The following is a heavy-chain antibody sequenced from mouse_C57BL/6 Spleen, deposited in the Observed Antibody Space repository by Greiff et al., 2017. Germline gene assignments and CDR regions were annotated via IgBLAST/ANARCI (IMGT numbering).Heavy chain of an antibody. D-gene: IGHD1-1*01. J-gene: IGHJ1*03. CDR3: ARERSYDWYFDV. V-gene: IGHV1-4*01. Sequence: VQLQQSGAELARPGASVKMSCKASGYTFTSYTMHWVKQRPGQGLEWIGYINPSSGYTKYNQKFKDKATLTADKSSSTAYMQLSSLTSEDSAVYYCARERSYDWYFDVWGTGTTVTVSS. CDR2: INPSSGYT. CDR1: GYTFTSYT.